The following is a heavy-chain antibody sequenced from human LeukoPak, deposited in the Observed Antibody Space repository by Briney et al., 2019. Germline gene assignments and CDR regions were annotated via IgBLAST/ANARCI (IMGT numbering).Heavy chain of an antibody. D-gene: IGHD3-10*01. CDR2: IYSGGST. CDR1: GFIVSSNY. Sequence: GGSLRLSCAASGFIVSSNYMSWVRQAPGKGLEWVSVIYSGGSTYYADSVKGRFTISRDNSKNTLYLQMNSLRAEDTAVYYCARVERDNYYGSGSYYDYWGQGTLVTVSS. CDR3: ARVERDNYYGSGSYYDY. J-gene: IGHJ4*02. V-gene: IGHV3-53*05.